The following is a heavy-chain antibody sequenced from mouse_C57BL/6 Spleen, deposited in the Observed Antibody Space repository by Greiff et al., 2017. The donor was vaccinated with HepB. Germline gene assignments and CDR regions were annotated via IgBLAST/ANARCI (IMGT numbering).Heavy chain of an antibody. CDR2: IDPETGGT. J-gene: IGHJ4*01. D-gene: IGHD1-1*01. Sequence: VKLMESGAELVRPGASVTLSCKASGYTFTDYEMHWVKQTPVHGLEWIGAIDPETGGTAYNQKFKGKAILTADKSSSTAYMELRSLTSEDSAVYYCTKGSTVVPNYYAMDYWGEGTSVTVSS. CDR1: GYTFTDYE. CDR3: TKGSTVVPNYYAMDY. V-gene: IGHV1-15*01.